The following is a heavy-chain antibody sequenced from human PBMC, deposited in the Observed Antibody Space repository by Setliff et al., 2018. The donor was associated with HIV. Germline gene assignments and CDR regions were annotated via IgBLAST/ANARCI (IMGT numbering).Heavy chain of an antibody. Sequence: GGSLRLPCAASGFIFRNYWMHWVRQAPGKGLVWVSCLNSDGSSTTYADSVKGRFTISRDNAKNTVYLQMNSLRVEDTAVYYCAKGSYSSGRYDNYLDYWGQGALVTVS. D-gene: IGHD3-22*01. CDR3: AKGSYSSGRYDNYLDY. V-gene: IGHV3-74*03. J-gene: IGHJ4*02. CDR2: LNSDGSST. CDR1: GFIFRNYW.